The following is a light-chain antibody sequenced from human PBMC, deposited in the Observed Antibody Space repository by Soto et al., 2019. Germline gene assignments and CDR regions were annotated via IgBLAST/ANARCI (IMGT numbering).Light chain of an antibody. J-gene: IGKJ1*01. Sequence: EIVLTQSPATLSVSLGDSATLSCRAIQSVSLSLAWFQMRPGQPPRLLIYGASTRATDIPARFSGSGSGTDFTLTISSLQSEDFAVYFCQQYHIWPSWTFGQGTKV. CDR1: QSVSLS. CDR3: QQYHIWPSWT. CDR2: GAS. V-gene: IGKV3-15*01.